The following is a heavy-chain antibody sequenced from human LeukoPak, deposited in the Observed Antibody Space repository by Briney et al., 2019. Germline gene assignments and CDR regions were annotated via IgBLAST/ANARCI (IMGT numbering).Heavy chain of an antibody. Sequence: ASVKVSRKASGYTFTSYDINWVRQATGQGLEWMGWMNPNSGNTGYAQKFQGRVTMTRNTSISTAYMELSSLRSEDTAVYYCARILVYAYYYYYGMDVWGQGTTVTVSS. V-gene: IGHV1-8*01. CDR2: MNPNSGNT. CDR1: GYTFTSYD. D-gene: IGHD2-8*01. CDR3: ARILVYAYYYYYGMDV. J-gene: IGHJ6*02.